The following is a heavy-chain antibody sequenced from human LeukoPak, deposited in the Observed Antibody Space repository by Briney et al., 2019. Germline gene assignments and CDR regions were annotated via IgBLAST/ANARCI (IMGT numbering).Heavy chain of an antibody. Sequence: GASVKVSCKASGYTFTGYYMHWVRQAPGQGLEWMGWISPNSGGTNYAQKFQGRVTMTRDTSISTAYMELSRLRSDDTAVYYCARDSLYCSGGSCYDGWFDPWGQGTLVTVSS. V-gene: IGHV1-2*02. J-gene: IGHJ5*02. CDR3: ARDSLYCSGGSCYDGWFDP. CDR2: ISPNSGGT. D-gene: IGHD2-15*01. CDR1: GYTFTGYY.